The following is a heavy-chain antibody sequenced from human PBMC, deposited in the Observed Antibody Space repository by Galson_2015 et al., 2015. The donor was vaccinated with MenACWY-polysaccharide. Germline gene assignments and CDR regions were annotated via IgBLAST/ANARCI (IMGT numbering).Heavy chain of an antibody. D-gene: IGHD1-1*01. CDR1: GYTFSRYE. V-gene: IGHV1-8*01. Sequence: SVKVSCKASGYTFSRYEINWVRQATGQGLEWMGWMNPNSGTTGFAQKFQGRLTMTRNTSITTAYMELTSLRSEDAAVYYCVRDPYPGDRRGPDYWGQGTLVTVSS. CDR2: MNPNSGTT. CDR3: VRDPYPGDRRGPDY. J-gene: IGHJ4*02.